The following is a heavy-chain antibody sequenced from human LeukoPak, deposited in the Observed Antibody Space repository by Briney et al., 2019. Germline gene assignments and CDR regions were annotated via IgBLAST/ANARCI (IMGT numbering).Heavy chain of an antibody. CDR3: ARVGRYDYLWGTIMGDDAFDI. CDR1: GGSISSSSYY. V-gene: IGHV4-39*07. J-gene: IGHJ3*02. D-gene: IGHD3-16*01. Sequence: SETLSLTCTVSGGSISSSSYYWGWIRQPPGKGLEWIGSIYYSGSTYYNPSLKSRVTISVDTSKNQFSLKLSSVTAADTAVYYCARVGRYDYLWGTIMGDDAFDIWGQGTMVTVSS. CDR2: IYYSGST.